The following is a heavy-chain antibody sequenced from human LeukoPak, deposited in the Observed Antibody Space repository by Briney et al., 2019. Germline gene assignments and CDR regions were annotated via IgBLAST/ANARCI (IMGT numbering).Heavy chain of an antibody. D-gene: IGHD3-10*01. CDR3: ARVEYYGSGSLDC. V-gene: IGHV4-31*03. J-gene: IGHJ4*02. CDR1: GGSISSGGYY. Sequence: SQTLSLTCTVSGGSISSGGYYWSWIRQHPGKGLEWIGYIYYSGSTYYNPFLKSRVTISVDTSKNQFSLKLSSVTAADTAVYYCARVEYYGSGSLDCWGQGTLVTVSS. CDR2: IYYSGST.